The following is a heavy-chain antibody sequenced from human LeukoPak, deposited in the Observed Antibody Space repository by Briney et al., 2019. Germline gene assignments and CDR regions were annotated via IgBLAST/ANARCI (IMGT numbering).Heavy chain of an antibody. CDR2: INHSGST. J-gene: IGHJ6*02. Sequence: SGTLSLTCAVYGGSFSGYYWSWIRQPPGKGLEWIGEINHSGSTNYNPSLKSRVTISVDTSKNQFSLKLSSVTAADTAVYYCARGPGSSGDRSPGGMDVWGQGTTVTVSS. D-gene: IGHD2-21*02. V-gene: IGHV4-34*01. CDR1: GGSFSGYY. CDR3: ARGPGSSGDRSPGGMDV.